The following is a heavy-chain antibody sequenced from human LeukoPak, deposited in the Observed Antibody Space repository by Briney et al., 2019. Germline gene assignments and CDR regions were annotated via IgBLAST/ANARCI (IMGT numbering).Heavy chain of an antibody. CDR3: AREAYYYDSSGQFDY. V-gene: IGHV3-33*01. Sequence: PPGGSLRLSRAASGFTFSSYGMHWVRQAPGKGLEWVAVIWYDGSNKYYADSVKGRFTISRDNSKNTLYLQMNSLRAEDTAVYYRAREAYYYDSSGQFDYWGQGTLVTVSS. CDR1: GFTFSSYG. CDR2: IWYDGSNK. J-gene: IGHJ4*02. D-gene: IGHD3-22*01.